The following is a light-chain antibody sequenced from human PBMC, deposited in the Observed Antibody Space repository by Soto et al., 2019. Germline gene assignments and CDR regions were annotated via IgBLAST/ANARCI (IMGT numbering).Light chain of an antibody. V-gene: IGKV3D-15*01. J-gene: IGKJ1*01. CDR2: GAT. CDR3: QQYNNWPPT. CDR1: QTVRDN. Sequence: EVVMTQSPATLSVSPGERATLSCRASQTVRDNLGWYQQKPGQPPRLLIYGATTRATGIPARFSGSGSGTEFTLTISSLQSEDFAVYYCQQYNNWPPTFGQGTKVDI.